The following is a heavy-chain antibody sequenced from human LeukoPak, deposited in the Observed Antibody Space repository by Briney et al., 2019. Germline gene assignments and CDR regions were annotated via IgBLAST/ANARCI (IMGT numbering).Heavy chain of an antibody. Sequence: GGSLRLSCAASGFTFSSYSMNWVRQAPGKGLEWVAVIWYDGSNKYYADSVKGRFTISRDNSKNTLYLQMNSLRAEDTAVYYCARDSWELLLDYWGQGTLVTVSS. V-gene: IGHV3-33*08. CDR1: GFTFSSYS. J-gene: IGHJ4*02. CDR3: ARDSWELLLDY. CDR2: IWYDGSNK. D-gene: IGHD1-26*01.